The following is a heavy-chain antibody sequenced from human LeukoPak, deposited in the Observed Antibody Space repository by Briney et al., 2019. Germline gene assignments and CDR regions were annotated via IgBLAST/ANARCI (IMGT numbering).Heavy chain of an antibody. CDR2: VDPEDGDT. J-gene: IGHJ4*02. V-gene: IGHV1-69-2*01. Sequence: ASVKVSCKASGYALTDHSIHWVQQVPGKGPQWMGRVDPEDGDTRYAEQFQGRVTITADTSINTVYVDLSSLRSDDTAVYYCATDRIVETANIWGQGTLVIVSS. CDR1: GYALTDHS. CDR3: ATDRIVETANI. D-gene: IGHD1-26*01.